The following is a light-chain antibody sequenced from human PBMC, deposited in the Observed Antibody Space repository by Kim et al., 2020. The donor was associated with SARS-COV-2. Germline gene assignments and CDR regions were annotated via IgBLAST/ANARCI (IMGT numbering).Light chain of an antibody. CDR1: SSDVGGYNY. CDR2: HVS. V-gene: IGLV2-14*03. CDR3: SSYTSISTYV. J-gene: IGLJ1*01. Sequence: GQSITISCTGTSSDVGGYNYVSWYQHHPGKAPKLMIYHVSYRPSGVSNRFSGSKSGNTASLTISGLQADDEADYYCSSYTSISTYVFGTGTKVTVL.